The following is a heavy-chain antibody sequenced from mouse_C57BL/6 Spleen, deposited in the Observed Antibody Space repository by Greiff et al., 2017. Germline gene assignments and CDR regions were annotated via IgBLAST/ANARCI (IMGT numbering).Heavy chain of an antibody. D-gene: IGHD2-3*01. CDR2: ISYDGSH. CDR1: GYSITSGYY. J-gene: IGHJ4*01. V-gene: IGHV3-6*01. CDR3: ARGGGYYEYAMDY. Sequence: EVKLVESGPGLVKPSQSLSLTCSVTGYSITSGYYWNWIRQFPGNKLEWMGYISYDGSHNSNPSLKNRISITRDTSKNQFFLKLNSVTTEDTATYYCARGGGYYEYAMDYWGQGTSVTVSS.